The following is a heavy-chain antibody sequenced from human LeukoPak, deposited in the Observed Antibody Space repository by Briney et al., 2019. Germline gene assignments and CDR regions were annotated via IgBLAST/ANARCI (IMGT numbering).Heavy chain of an antibody. J-gene: IGHJ2*01. Sequence: ASVKVSCKASGYTFTSYGVNWVRQAPGQGLEWMGSISAYNGNTRYAQDFQGRVTMTTEKATNTVYMDLRSLRFDDTAVYYCARAAGPERYSDFSGRGTLVTVSS. V-gene: IGHV1-18*01. CDR3: ARAAGPERYSDF. CDR2: ISAYNGNT. CDR1: GYTFTSYG. D-gene: IGHD1-14*01.